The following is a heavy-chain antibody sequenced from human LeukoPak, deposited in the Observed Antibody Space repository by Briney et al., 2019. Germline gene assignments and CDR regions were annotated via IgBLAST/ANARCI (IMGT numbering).Heavy chain of an antibody. CDR1: GGSISSGSYY. CDR2: IYTSGST. D-gene: IGHD6-13*01. CDR3: ARRGIVAPFDY. V-gene: IGHV4-61*02. J-gene: IGHJ4*02. Sequence: SQTLSLTCTVSGGSISSGSYYWSWIRQPAGKGLEWIGRIYTSGSTNYNPSLKSRVTISVDTSKNQFSLKLSSVTAADTAVYYCARRGIVAPFDYWGQGTLVTVSS.